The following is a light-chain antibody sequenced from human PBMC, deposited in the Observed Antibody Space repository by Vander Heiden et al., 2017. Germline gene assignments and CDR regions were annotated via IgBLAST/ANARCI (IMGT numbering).Light chain of an antibody. CDR2: SAS. J-gene: IGKJ3*01. CDR1: QSIDNL. CDR3: QQGYSIPFT. Sequence: DIQMTQSPSSLSASVGDTVTITCRASQSIDNLLNWYQHQPGKAPTLLISSASNLHGGVPSRFSGSGSGTEFTLTIASLQPEDFATYSCQQGYSIPFTFGPGTKVDAK. V-gene: IGKV1-39*01.